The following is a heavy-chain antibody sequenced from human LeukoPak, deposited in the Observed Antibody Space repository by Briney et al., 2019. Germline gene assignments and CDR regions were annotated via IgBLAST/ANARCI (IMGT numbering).Heavy chain of an antibody. J-gene: IGHJ5*02. CDR2: INPNSGGT. V-gene: IGHV1-2*02. CDR3: ARVSWNALTHENWFDP. CDR1: GYTFTSYY. Sequence: GASVKVSSTASGYTFTSYYMHWVRQAPGQGLEWMGWINPNSGGTNYAQKFQGRVTMTRDTSISTAYMELSRLRSDDTAVYYCARVSWNALTHENWFDPWGQGTLVTVSS. D-gene: IGHD1-1*01.